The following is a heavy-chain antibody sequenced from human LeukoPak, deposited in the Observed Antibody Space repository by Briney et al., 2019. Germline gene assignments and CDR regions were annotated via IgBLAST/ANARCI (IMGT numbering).Heavy chain of an antibody. J-gene: IGHJ4*02. Sequence: GGSLRLSCAASGFTFSNYWMHWVRHAPGKGLVWVSRINSDGINTSYADSVKGRFTISRDNSKNTLYLQMNSLRAEDTAVYYLAKRPGVYSHPFDSWGQGTLVTVSS. D-gene: IGHD4-23*01. CDR2: INSDGINT. CDR1: GFTFSNYW. CDR3: AKRPGVYSHPFDS. V-gene: IGHV3-74*01.